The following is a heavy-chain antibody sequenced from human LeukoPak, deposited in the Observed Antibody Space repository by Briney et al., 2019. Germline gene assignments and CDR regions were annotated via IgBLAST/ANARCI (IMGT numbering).Heavy chain of an antibody. Sequence: GGSLRLSCAASGFAFSNYWISWVRQAPGKGLEWVANIKEDGSEKYYVDSVKGRFTISRDNAKNSLYLQMNSLRTEDTAVYYCARVRIPDYWGQGTLVTVSS. V-gene: IGHV3-7*01. J-gene: IGHJ4*02. CDR2: IKEDGSEK. CDR3: ARVRIPDY. CDR1: GFAFSNYW.